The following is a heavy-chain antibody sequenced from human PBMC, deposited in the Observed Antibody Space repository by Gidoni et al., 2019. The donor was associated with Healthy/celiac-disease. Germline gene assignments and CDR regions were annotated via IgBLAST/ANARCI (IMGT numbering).Heavy chain of an antibody. CDR1: GLTFSSYA. J-gene: IGHJ4*02. CDR2: ISGSGGST. D-gene: IGHD6-19*01. V-gene: IGHV3-23*01. Sequence: EVQLLESGGGLVQPGGSLRLSCAASGLTFSSYAMSWVRQAPGKGLEWVSAISGSGGSTYYADSVKGRFTISRDNSKNTLYLQMNSLRAEDTAVYYWANGAIAVAHYDYWGQGTLVTVSS. CDR3: ANGAIAVAHYDY.